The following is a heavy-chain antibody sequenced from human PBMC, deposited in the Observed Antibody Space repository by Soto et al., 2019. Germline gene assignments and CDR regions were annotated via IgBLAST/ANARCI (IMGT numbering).Heavy chain of an antibody. D-gene: IGHD2-15*01. CDR3: AREGGGYCSGGSCQVDY. V-gene: IGHV4-39*02. CDR1: GASISRSSYY. Sequence: ETLSLTSTVSGASISRSSYYWGWIRQPPGKGLEWIGSIYYRGNTYYNPSLKSRVTISVDTSKNQFSLKLSSVTAADTAVYYCAREGGGYCSGGSCQVDYWGQGTLVTVS. CDR2: IYYRGNT. J-gene: IGHJ4*02.